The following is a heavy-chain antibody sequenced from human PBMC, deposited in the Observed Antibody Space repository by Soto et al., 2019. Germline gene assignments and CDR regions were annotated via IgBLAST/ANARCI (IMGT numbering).Heavy chain of an antibody. Sequence: GGSLRLSCAASGFTFSSYSMNWVRQAPGKGLEWVSSISSSSSYIYYADSVKGRFTISRDNAKNSLYLQMNSLRAEDTAVYYCARVGGGYQLLHAFDIWGQGTMVTVSS. J-gene: IGHJ3*02. D-gene: IGHD2-2*01. V-gene: IGHV3-21*01. CDR1: GFTFSSYS. CDR3: ARVGGGYQLLHAFDI. CDR2: ISSSSSYI.